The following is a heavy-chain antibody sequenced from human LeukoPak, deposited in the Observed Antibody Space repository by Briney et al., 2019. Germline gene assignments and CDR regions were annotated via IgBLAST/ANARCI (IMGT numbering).Heavy chain of an antibody. CDR1: GFTLSSDA. V-gene: IGHV3-23*01. Sequence: GESLRLSCAASGFTLSSDAMSWVRQAPGKWLEWVSAISGSGGSTYYADCVKGRFTIYRDNSKNTLYLQMNSVRAEDTAVYYCAKVPIRYFAWLVYFQHWGQGTLVTVSS. D-gene: IGHD3-9*01. CDR2: ISGSGGST. J-gene: IGHJ1*01. CDR3: AKVPIRYFAWLVYFQH.